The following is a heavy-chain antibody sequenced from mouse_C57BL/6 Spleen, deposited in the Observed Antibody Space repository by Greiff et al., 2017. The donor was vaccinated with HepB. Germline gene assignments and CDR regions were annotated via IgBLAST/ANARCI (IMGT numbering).Heavy chain of an antibody. D-gene: IGHD2-1*01. CDR1: GYTFTSYW. J-gene: IGHJ1*03. CDR2: IDPSDSET. V-gene: IGHV1-52*01. Sequence: QVQLQQPGAELVRPGSSVKLSCKASGYTFTSYWMHWVKQRPIQGLEWIGNIDPSDSETHYNQKFKDKATLTVDKSSSTAYMQLSSLTSEDSAVYYCARGGGNPSYWYFDVWGTGTTVTVSS. CDR3: ARGGGNPSYWYFDV.